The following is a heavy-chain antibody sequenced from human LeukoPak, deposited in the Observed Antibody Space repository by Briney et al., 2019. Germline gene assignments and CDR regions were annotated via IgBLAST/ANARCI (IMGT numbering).Heavy chain of an antibody. CDR1: GYTFTSYD. Sequence: ASVKVSCKASGYTFTSYDINWMRQATGQGLEWMGWMNPNSGNTGYAQKFQGRVTITRNTSISTAYMELSSLRSEDTAVYYCARARRDGYNLANWGQGTLVTVSS. V-gene: IGHV1-8*03. CDR2: MNPNSGNT. J-gene: IGHJ4*02. D-gene: IGHD5-24*01. CDR3: ARARRDGYNLAN.